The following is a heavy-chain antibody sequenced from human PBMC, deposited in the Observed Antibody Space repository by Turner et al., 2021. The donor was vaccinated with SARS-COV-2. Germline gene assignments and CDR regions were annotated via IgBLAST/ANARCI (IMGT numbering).Heavy chain of an antibody. CDR1: VFPFSSSG. CDR2: ISYDGIKK. D-gene: IGHD6-13*01. Sequence: QVQLVESGGGGVQLRRSLRLSCPSSVFPFSSSGFRWVRQAPSKGLGWVGVISYDGIKKYYADSEKGRFNIYRENSKNTLYLQINSLRAEDTAVYYCAKVLGYSSSWYFGGSDYWGQGTLVTVSS. J-gene: IGHJ4*02. V-gene: IGHV3-30*18. CDR3: AKVLGYSSSWYFGGSDY.